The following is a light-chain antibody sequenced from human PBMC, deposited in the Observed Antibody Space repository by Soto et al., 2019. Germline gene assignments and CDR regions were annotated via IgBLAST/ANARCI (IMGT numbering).Light chain of an antibody. CDR1: QSVGTLY. J-gene: IGKJ1*01. Sequence: EIVVTQSPAKMSMSPGERATLSCRASQSVGTLYLAWFQQKSGQAPRLLIYSASRRATGIPDRFPGSGSGTDFTRTINRVYPEDFAVYFCQQCAGTPRPVARGTK. V-gene: IGKV3-20*01. CDR3: QQCAGTPRP. CDR2: SAS.